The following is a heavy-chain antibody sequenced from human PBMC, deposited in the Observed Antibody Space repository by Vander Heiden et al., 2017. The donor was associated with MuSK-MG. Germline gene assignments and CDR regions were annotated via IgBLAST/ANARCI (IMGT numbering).Heavy chain of an antibody. J-gene: IGHJ3*01. Sequence: QVQLVQSGAEVKKPGASVKVSCKASEYTFTGYFVHWVRQAPGQSLGWMGWVNPNSGATNYAQQFQGRVTMTRDTTTSTAYMELSSLRSDDTAVYYCARDLTAYRGRLDTWTGVFDLWGQGTKVTVSS. V-gene: IGHV1-2*02. D-gene: IGHD2-21*01. CDR2: VNPNSGAT. CDR3: ARDLTAYRGRLDTWTGVFDL. CDR1: EYTFTGYF.